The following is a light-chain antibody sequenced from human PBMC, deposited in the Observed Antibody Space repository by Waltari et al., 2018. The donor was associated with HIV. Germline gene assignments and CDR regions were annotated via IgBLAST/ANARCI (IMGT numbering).Light chain of an antibody. CDR2: GAS. CDR3: QQYETSPYT. V-gene: IGKV3-20*01. Sequence: ENVLTQSPGTLSLSPGESATLSCRARRNLDYKYLAWHQHKPGQAPRLRIYGASHRADGIPDKFRGSGSGTDFTLTITRLDPEDFALYVCQQYETSPYTFGQGTRLEIK. CDR1: RNLDYKY. J-gene: IGKJ2*01.